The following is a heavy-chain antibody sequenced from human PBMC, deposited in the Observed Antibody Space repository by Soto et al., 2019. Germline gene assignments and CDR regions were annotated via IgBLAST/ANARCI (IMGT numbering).Heavy chain of an antibody. Sequence: QVQLVQSGAEVKKPGASVKVSCKASGYTFTGYYMHWVRQAPGQGLEWMGIINPSGGSTSYAQKFQGRVTMTRDTSTSTVYMELSSLRSEDTAVYYCARGTTVTTYYYYGMDVWGQGTTVTVSS. V-gene: IGHV1-46*01. J-gene: IGHJ6*02. CDR1: GYTFTGYY. D-gene: IGHD4-17*01. CDR2: INPSGGST. CDR3: ARGTTVTTYYYYGMDV.